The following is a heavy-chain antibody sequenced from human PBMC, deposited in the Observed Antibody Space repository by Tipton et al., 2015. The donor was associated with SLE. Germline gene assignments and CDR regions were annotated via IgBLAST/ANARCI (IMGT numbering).Heavy chain of an antibody. J-gene: IGHJ4*02. CDR1: GGSISSGGHY. CDR3: SRTGAVPFDY. Sequence: LRLSCTVSGGSISSGGHYWSWVRQPAGKGLEWIGRIYTTGNTNYNPSLKSRATMSVDTSKNQFSLKLTSVTAADTGVYFCSRTGAVPFDYWGQGTLVTVSP. V-gene: IGHV4-61*02. D-gene: IGHD1-26*01. CDR2: IYTTGNT.